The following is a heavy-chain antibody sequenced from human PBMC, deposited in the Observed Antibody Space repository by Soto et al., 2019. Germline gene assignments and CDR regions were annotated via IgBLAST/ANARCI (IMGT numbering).Heavy chain of an antibody. Sequence: ASVKVSCKASGYTFTSYYMHWVRQAPGQGLEWMGIINPSGGSTSYAQKFQGRVTMTRDTSTSTVYMELSSLRSEDTAVYYCARVIVSPGTRYYYYMDVWGKGTTVTVSS. D-gene: IGHD2-2*01. CDR1: GYTFTSYY. J-gene: IGHJ6*03. V-gene: IGHV1-46*03. CDR3: ARVIVSPGTRYYYYMDV. CDR2: INPSGGST.